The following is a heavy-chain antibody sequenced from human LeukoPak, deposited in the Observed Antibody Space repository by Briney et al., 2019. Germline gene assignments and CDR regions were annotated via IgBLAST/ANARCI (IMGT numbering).Heavy chain of an antibody. CDR1: GYTFTGYY. J-gene: IGHJ5*02. CDR3: ARVGGDCSSTSCYIDP. D-gene: IGHD2-2*03. V-gene: IGHV1-18*04. Sequence: ASVKVSCKASGYTFTGYYIHWVRQAPGQGLEWMGWISAYNGNTNYAQKLQGRVTMTTDTSTSTAYMELRSLRSDDTAVYYCARVGGDCSSTSCYIDPWGQGTLVTVSS. CDR2: ISAYNGNT.